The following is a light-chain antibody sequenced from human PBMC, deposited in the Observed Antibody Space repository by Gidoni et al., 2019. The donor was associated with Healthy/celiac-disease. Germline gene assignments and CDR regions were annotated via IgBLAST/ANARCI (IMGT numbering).Light chain of an antibody. CDR2: GAS. Sequence: EIEMTQSPATMSVSTGERATLSCRASQSVSSNLAWYQQKPGQAPSLLIYGASTRATGIPARFSGSGSGTEFTLTISSLQSEDFAVYYCQQYNNWPRTFGQGTKVEIK. CDR1: QSVSSN. V-gene: IGKV3-15*01. J-gene: IGKJ1*01. CDR3: QQYNNWPRT.